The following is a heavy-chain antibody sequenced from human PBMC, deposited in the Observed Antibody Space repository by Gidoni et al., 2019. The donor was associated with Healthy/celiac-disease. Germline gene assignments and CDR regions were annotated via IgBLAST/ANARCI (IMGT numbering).Heavy chain of an antibody. D-gene: IGHD3-3*01. V-gene: IGHV3-21*01. CDR2: ISRSSYI. J-gene: IGHJ4*02. CDR3: ARDITSYDFWSGSYYFDY. CDR1: GFTFSSYS. Sequence: EVQLVESGGGLVKPGGSLRLSCAASGFTFSSYSMNWVRQAPGKGLECGSSISRSSYIYYADSVKGRFTISRDNAKNSLYLQMNSLRAEDTAVYYCARDITSYDFWSGSYYFDYWGQGTLVTVSS.